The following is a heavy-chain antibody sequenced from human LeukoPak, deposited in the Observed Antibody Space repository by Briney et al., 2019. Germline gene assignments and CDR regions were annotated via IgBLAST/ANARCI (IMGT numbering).Heavy chain of an antibody. Sequence: PSETLSLTCAVSGGSISSGGYSWSWIRQPPGKGLEWIGYIYHSGSTYYNPSLKSRVTISVDTSKNQFSLKLSSVTAADTAVYYCARGRSRYPFDYWGQGTLVTVSS. V-gene: IGHV4-30-2*01. CDR2: IYHSGST. D-gene: IGHD1-26*01. J-gene: IGHJ4*02. CDR3: ARGRSRYPFDY. CDR1: GGSISSGGYS.